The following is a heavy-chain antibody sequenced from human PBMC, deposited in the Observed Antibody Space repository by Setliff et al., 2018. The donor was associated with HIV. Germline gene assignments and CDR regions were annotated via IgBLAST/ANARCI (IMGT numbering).Heavy chain of an antibody. J-gene: IGHJ1*01. CDR2: INPNSGGT. CDR1: GYTFTGYH. Sequence: VASVKVSCKASGYTFTGYHMHWVRQAPGQGLEWMGWINPNSGGTNYAQKFQGRVTMTRDTSISTAYMELSRLRSDDTAVYYCARDHGMWDYGGNSLLRDYFHNWGQGTLVTSPQ. V-gene: IGHV1-2*02. D-gene: IGHD4-17*01. CDR3: ARDHGMWDYGGNSLLRDYFHN.